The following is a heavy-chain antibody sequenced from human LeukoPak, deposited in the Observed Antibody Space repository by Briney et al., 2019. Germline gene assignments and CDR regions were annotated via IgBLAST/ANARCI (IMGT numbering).Heavy chain of an antibody. J-gene: IGHJ4*02. D-gene: IGHD6-13*01. CDR2: IYTSGST. V-gene: IGHV4-4*07. CDR3: ARDVVAAPGTWDY. CDR1: GGSLSNYY. Sequence: SETLSLTCTVSGGSLSNYYWSWIRHPPGKGLEWIVRIYTSGSTKYNPSLKSRVTMSVDTSKNQFSLKLSSVTAADTAVYYCARDVVAAPGTWDYWGQGTLVTVSS.